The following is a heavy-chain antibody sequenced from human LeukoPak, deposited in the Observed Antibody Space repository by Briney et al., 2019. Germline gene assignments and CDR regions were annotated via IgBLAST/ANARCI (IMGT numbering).Heavy chain of an antibody. J-gene: IGHJ6*03. D-gene: IGHD6-13*01. CDR3: ARGLDSSSSWSPGGGYYYYMDG. CDR1: GHSLRSSSYS. V-gene: IGHV4-39*07. Sequence: SETLSLTCTVPGHSLRSSSYSSGRFRQPPGKGMEWLGRIYHSGSTYYNPSLKGRVTISVDTSKNQFSLKLSSVTAADTAVYYCARGLDSSSSWSPGGGYYYYMDGWGKGTTVTVSS. CDR2: IYHSGST.